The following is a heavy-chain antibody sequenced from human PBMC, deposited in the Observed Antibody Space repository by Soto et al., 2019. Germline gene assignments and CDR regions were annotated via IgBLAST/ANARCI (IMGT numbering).Heavy chain of an antibody. CDR3: ASNPYGSRYYYGMDV. CDR2: IIPIFGTA. J-gene: IGHJ6*02. V-gene: IGHV1-69*06. CDR1: GGTFSSYA. Sequence: SVKVSCKASGGTFSSYAISWVRQAPGQGLEWMGGIIPIFGTANYAQKFQGRVTITADKSTSTAYMELSSLRSEDTAVYYCASNPYGSRYYYGMDVWGQGTTVPVSS. D-gene: IGHD3-10*01.